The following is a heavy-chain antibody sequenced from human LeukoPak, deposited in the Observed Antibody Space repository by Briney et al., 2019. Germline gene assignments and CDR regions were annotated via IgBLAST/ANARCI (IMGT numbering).Heavy chain of an antibody. D-gene: IGHD2-21*02. CDR2: IFYSGST. V-gene: IGHV4-31*03. Sequence: QVQLQESGPGLVKPSQTLSLTCTVSGDSISSGGYYWSWIRQHPGKGLEWIAYIFYSGSTYYNPSLKSRVTISVDTSQNQFSLKLSSVTAADTAVYYCARQGVATAIDYWGQGTLVTVSS. J-gene: IGHJ4*02. CDR3: ARQGVATAIDY. CDR1: GDSISSGGYY.